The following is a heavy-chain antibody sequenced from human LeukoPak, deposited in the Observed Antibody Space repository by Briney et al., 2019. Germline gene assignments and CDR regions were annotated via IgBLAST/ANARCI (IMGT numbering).Heavy chain of an antibody. CDR1: GYTFTGYY. Sequence: ASVKVSCKASGYTFTGYYMHWVRQAPGQGLEWMGWINPNSGGTNYAQKFQGRVTMTRDTSISTAYMELSRLRSDDTAVYYCATVAQNQDYYDTYYYYYMDVWGKGTTVTISS. CDR3: ATVAQNQDYYDTYYYYYMDV. V-gene: IGHV1-2*02. D-gene: IGHD3-22*01. CDR2: INPNSGGT. J-gene: IGHJ6*03.